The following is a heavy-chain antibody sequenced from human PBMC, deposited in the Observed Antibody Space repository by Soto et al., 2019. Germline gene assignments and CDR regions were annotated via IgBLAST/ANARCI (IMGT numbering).Heavy chain of an antibody. D-gene: IGHD2-15*01. CDR3: ARDRGYDAHDYYYNAMDV. CDR2: IRGFSPYT. V-gene: IGHV3-21*01. CDR1: GFTFRTYT. Sequence: GGALRLSCVASGFTFRTYTMNWVRQAPGKGLEWVSGIRGFSPYTFYAESVKGRFTISRDNAKNSLYLQMNSLGVEDTAVYYCARDRGYDAHDYYYNAMDVWGQGTTVPVSS. J-gene: IGHJ6*02.